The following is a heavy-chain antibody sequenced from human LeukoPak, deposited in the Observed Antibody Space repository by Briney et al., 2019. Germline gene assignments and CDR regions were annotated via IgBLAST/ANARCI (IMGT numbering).Heavy chain of an antibody. CDR2: ISYDGGSQ. CDR1: GFTFSSYG. J-gene: IGHJ4*02. Sequence: GRSLRLSCAASGFTFSSYGMHWVRQAPGKGLEWVAAISYDGGSQYYTDSVKGRFSISRDNTNNTLFLQMNSLRAEDTAVYYCAREAVAGTFYWGQGTLVTVSS. D-gene: IGHD6-19*01. CDR3: AREAVAGTFY. V-gene: IGHV3-33*08.